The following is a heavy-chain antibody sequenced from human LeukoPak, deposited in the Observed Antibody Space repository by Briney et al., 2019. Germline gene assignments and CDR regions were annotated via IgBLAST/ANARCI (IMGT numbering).Heavy chain of an antibody. Sequence: GASVKVSCKASAYTFTAYYMHWVRQAPGQGLEWMGWINPNSGGTNYAQKFQGRVTMTRDTSISTAYMELSSLKSDVTAVYYCARDRGGDSSSGYYYFDYWGQGTLVTVSS. V-gene: IGHV1-2*02. CDR2: INPNSGGT. CDR1: AYTFTAYY. CDR3: ARDRGGDSSSGYYYFDY. J-gene: IGHJ4*02. D-gene: IGHD6-13*01.